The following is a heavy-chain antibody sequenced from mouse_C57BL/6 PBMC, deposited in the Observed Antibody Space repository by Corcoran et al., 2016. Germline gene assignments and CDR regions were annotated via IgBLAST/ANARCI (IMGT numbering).Heavy chain of an antibody. J-gene: IGHJ2*01. V-gene: IGHV9-3*01. Sequence: QIQLVQSGPELKKPGETVKISCKASGYTFTTYGMSWVKQAPGKGLKWMGWINTYSGVPTYADDFKGRFAFSLETSASTAYLQINNLKNEDTATYFCARGEDYDVPDYWGQGTTLTVSS. CDR2: INTYSGVP. CDR3: ARGEDYDVPDY. D-gene: IGHD2-4*01. CDR1: GYTFTTYG.